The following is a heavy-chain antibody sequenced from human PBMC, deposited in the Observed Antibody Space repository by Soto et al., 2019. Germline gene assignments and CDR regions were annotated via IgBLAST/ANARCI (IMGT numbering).Heavy chain of an antibody. CDR3: AKDMGIANAWFDY. CDR2: ITWNSGGI. CDR1: GFTFGNYA. D-gene: IGHD6-13*01. V-gene: IGHV3-9*01. Sequence: DVQLVESGGGLVQPGRSLRLSCAASGFTFGNYAMHWVRQAPGKGLEWVSGITWNSGGIGYADSVKGRFTVSRDNAKNSLYLQMNSLRAEDTALYYCAKDMGIANAWFDYWGQGTLVTVSS. J-gene: IGHJ4*02.